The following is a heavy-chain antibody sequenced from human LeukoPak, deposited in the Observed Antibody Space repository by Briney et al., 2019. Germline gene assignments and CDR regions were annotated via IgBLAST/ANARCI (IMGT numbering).Heavy chain of an antibody. D-gene: IGHD5-12*01. CDR1: GFTFSSYA. J-gene: IGHJ4*02. CDR3: AKVGDFWDRGYDDWALDY. V-gene: IGHV3-23*01. Sequence: PGGSLRLSCAASGFTFSSYAMSWVRQAPGKGLEWVSAISGSGGSTYYADSVKGRFTISRDNSKNTLYLQMNSLRAEDTAVYYCAKVGDFWDRGYDDWALDYWGQGTLVTVSS. CDR2: ISGSGGST.